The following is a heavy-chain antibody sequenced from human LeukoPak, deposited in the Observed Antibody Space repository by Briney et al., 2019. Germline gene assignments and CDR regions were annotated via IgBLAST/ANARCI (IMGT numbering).Heavy chain of an antibody. Sequence: PAGGSLRLSCAASGFTFSSYAMSWVRQAPGKGLEWVSTISSSGGTTVYGDSVKGRFTISRDNSKNTLYLQMNNLRAEDTAIYYCARRGDCHSETHCVFDYWGQGTLVTVSS. CDR2: ISSSGGTT. CDR1: GFTFSSYA. J-gene: IGHJ4*02. V-gene: IGHV3-23*01. CDR3: ARRGDCHSETHCVFDY. D-gene: IGHD2-21*02.